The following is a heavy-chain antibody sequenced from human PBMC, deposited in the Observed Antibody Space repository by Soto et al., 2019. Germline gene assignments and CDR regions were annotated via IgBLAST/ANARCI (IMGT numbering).Heavy chain of an antibody. J-gene: IGHJ4*02. CDR2: IKSKTDGETT. CDR3: TTADGYNPFDY. V-gene: IGHV3-15*07. D-gene: IGHD5-12*01. Sequence: EVQLVESGGGLVKPGGSLRLPCAASGISFSNAWMNWVRQAPGKGLEWVGRIKSKTDGETTQYAAPVKGRFTISRDDSKNTLYLQMNSLTTEDTAVYYCTTADGYNPFDYWGQGTLVTVSS. CDR1: GISFSNAW.